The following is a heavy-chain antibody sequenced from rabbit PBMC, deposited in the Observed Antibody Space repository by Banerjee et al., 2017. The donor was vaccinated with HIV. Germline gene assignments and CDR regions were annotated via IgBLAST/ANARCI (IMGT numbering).Heavy chain of an antibody. Sequence: QEQLEESGGDLVKPEGSLTLTCTASGFSFSNKYVMCWVRQAPGKGLEWIACINTSSGNTVYASWAKGRFTISKTSSTTVTLQMTSLTAADTATYFCARDRDGDAGYGSVALWGPGTLVTVS. CDR2: INTSSGNT. CDR3: ARDRDGDAGYGSVAL. CDR1: GFSFSNKYV. J-gene: IGHJ4*01. V-gene: IGHV1S45*01. D-gene: IGHD7-1*01.